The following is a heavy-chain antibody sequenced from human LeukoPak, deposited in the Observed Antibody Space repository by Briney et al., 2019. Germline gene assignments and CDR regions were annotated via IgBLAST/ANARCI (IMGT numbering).Heavy chain of an antibody. D-gene: IGHD2-2*01. J-gene: IGHJ5*02. CDR2: IYYSGST. V-gene: IGHV4-59*01. CDR1: GGSISSYY. Sequence: SETLSLTCTVSGGSISSYYWSWIRQPPGKGLEWIGYIYYSGSTNYNPSLKSRVTISVDTSKNQFSRKLSSVTAADTAVYYCARERKIVVVPAAILVSWFDPWGQGTLVAVSS. CDR3: ARERKIVVVPAAILVSWFDP.